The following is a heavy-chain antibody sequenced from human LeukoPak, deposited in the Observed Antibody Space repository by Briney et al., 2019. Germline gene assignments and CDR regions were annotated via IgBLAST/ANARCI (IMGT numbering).Heavy chain of an antibody. J-gene: IGHJ3*02. V-gene: IGHV3-74*01. Sequence: GGSLRLSCAASGFSFSSYWMQWVRQAPGKGLVWVARIQYDGSTTNYADSVKGRFTISRDNAKKTLYVQMNSLRAEDTAVYYCARALVAGVTLNALDIWGRGTMVTVSS. CDR3: ARALVAGVTLNALDI. D-gene: IGHD2-15*01. CDR1: GFSFSSYW. CDR2: IQYDGSTT.